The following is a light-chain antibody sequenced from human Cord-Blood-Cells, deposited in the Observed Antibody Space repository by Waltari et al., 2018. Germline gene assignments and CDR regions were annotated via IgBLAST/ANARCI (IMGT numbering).Light chain of an antibody. CDR2: DAS. V-gene: IGKV1-33*01. J-gene: IGKJ4*01. CDR3: QQYDNLPLT. Sequence: LQMTQSPSSLSASVGGRVTITCQASQDISNYLNWYQQKPGKAPKLLIYDASNLETGVPSRFSGSGSGTDFTFTISSLQPEDIATYYCQQYDNLPLTFGGGTKVEIK. CDR1: QDISNY.